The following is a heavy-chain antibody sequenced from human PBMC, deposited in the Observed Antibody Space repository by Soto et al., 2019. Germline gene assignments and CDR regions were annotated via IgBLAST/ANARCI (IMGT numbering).Heavy chain of an antibody. Sequence: KASETLSLTCAVSGGSISSSNWWSWVRQPPGKGLEWIGEIYHSGSTNYNPSLKSRVTISVDKSKNQFSLKLSSVTAADTAVYYCARDSASDYYYYYGMDVWGQGTTVTVSS. CDR1: GGSISSSNW. CDR3: ARDSASDYYYYYGMDV. J-gene: IGHJ6*02. V-gene: IGHV4-4*02. CDR2: IYHSGST. D-gene: IGHD3-10*01.